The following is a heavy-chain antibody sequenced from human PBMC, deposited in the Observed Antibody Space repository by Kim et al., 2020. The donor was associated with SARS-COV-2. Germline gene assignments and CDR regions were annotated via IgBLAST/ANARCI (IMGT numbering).Heavy chain of an antibody. J-gene: IGHJ4*02. V-gene: IGHV3-72*01. CDR2: TT. D-gene: IGHD2-8*01. Sequence: TTEYAASVKGRFIISRDDSKNSVYLQIDNLKIEDTAVYYCARSTRASPINYWGQGTLVTVSS. CDR3: ARSTRASPINY.